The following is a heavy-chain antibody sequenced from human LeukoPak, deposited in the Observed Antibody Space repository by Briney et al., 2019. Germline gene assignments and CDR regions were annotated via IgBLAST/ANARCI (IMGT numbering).Heavy chain of an antibody. V-gene: IGHV4-34*01. CDR3: ARGWFGFWHNSYVDDNAFDI. CDR1: GGSFSGYY. J-gene: IGHJ3*02. CDR2: INQSGRT. Sequence: SETLSLTCAVYGGSFSGYYWSWIRQVPGKGLEWIGEINQSGRTNYNPSLKSRVTISVDTSKNQISLKLSFVTATDTAIYYCARGWFGFWHNSYVDDNAFDIWGQGTMVTVSS. D-gene: IGHD5-18*01.